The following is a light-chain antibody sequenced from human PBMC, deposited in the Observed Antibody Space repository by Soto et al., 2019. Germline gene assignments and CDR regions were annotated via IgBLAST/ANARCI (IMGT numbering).Light chain of an antibody. CDR1: SSDVGGYDY. V-gene: IGLV2-11*01. J-gene: IGLJ2*01. CDR2: DVS. Sequence: QSALTQPRSVSGSPGQSVTLSCTGTSSDVGGYDYVSWYQHHPGKAPKLMIYDVSKRPSGVPDRFSGSKSGNMASLTISGLQAEDEADYYCCSYAGSYTLVFGGGTKVTVL. CDR3: CSYAGSYTLV.